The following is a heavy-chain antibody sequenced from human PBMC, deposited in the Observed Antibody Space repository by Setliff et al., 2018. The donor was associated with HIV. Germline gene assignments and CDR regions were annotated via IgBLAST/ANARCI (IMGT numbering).Heavy chain of an antibody. CDR2: IYHSGST. CDR1: GYSISSGYY. V-gene: IGHV4-38-2*01. J-gene: IGHJ1*01. CDR3: ARRPIDFVTTFYFRH. D-gene: IGHD3-16*01. Sequence: SETLSLTCAVSGYSISSGYYWGWIRQPPGKGLEWIGSIYHSGSTYYNPSLTSRVTISVDTSKNQFSLKRSSVTAADTAVYYCARRPIDFVTTFYFRHWGQGTLVTVSS.